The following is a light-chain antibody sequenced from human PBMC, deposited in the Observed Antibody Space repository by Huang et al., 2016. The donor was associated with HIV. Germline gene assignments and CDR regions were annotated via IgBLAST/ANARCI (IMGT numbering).Light chain of an antibody. CDR1: QSVTSSSF. V-gene: IGKV3-20*01. J-gene: IGKJ2*01. CDR3: QLYGTYT. CDR2: GAS. Sequence: EIVLTQSPGTQSLSPGERATLSCRASQSVTSSSFLAWYQQKPGQAPRLLIYGASHRATDIPDRFSGSGSGTDFTLTISRLEPEDFAVYYCQLYGTYTFGQGTKLEMK.